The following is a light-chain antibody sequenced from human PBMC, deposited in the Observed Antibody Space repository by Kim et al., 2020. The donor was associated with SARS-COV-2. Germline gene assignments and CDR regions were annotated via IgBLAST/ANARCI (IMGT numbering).Light chain of an antibody. Sequence: APGKTARITCGENNIGSKSVHWYQPKPGQAPVLVIYYDSDRPSGIPERFSGSNSGNTATLTISRVEAGDEADYYCQVWDSSSDLWVFGGGTQLTVL. CDR1: NIGSKS. CDR3: QVWDSSSDLWV. J-gene: IGLJ3*02. V-gene: IGLV3-21*04. CDR2: YDS.